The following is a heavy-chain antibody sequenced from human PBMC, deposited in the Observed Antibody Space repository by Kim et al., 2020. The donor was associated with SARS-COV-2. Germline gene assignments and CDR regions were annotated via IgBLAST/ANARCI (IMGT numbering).Heavy chain of an antibody. CDR1: GYTFTTYA. Sequence: ASVKVSCKASGYTFTTYAMNWVRQAPGQGLEWMGWINTNTGNPTYAQGFTGRFVFSLDTSVSTAYLQISSLKAEDTAVYYCASTFWSGYTSWFDPWGQGTLVTVSS. CDR2: INTNTGNP. J-gene: IGHJ5*02. V-gene: IGHV7-4-1*02. D-gene: IGHD3-3*01. CDR3: ASTFWSGYTSWFDP.